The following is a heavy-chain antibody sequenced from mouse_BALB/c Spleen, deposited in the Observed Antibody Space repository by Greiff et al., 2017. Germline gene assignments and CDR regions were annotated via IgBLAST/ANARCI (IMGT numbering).Heavy chain of an antibody. CDR3: TAYDYGAMDY. CDR2: IRLKSNNYAT. D-gene: IGHD6-5*01. Sequence: EVMLVESGGGLVQPGGSMKLSCVASGFTFSNYWMNWVRQSPEKGLEWVAEIRLKSNNYATHYAESVIGRFTISRDDSKSSVYLQMNNLRAEDTGIYYCTAYDYGAMDYWGQGTSVTVSS. V-gene: IGHV6-6*02. CDR1: GFTFSNYW. J-gene: IGHJ4*01.